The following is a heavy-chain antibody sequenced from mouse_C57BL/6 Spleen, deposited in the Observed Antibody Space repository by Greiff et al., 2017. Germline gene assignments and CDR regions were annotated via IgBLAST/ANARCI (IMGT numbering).Heavy chain of an antibody. J-gene: IGHJ1*03. D-gene: IGHD2-3*01. Sequence: VQLQQPGAELVKPGASVKLSCKASGYTFTSYWMHWVKQRPGQGLEWIGMIDPEDGETKYAPKFQGKATITADTSSNTAYLQLSSLTSEDTAVYYCARGYDAVWGTGTTVTVSS. CDR1: GYTFTSYW. CDR2: IDPEDGET. V-gene: IGHV14-2*01. CDR3: ARGYDAV.